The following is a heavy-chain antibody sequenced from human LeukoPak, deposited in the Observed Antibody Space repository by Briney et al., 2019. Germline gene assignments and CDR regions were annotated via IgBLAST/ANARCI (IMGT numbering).Heavy chain of an antibody. CDR3: AREIGGDYGVDY. Sequence: SETLSLTCTVSGGSISSYYWSWIRQPPGKGLEWIGYIYYSGSTNYNPSLKSRVTISVDTSKNQFSLKLSSVTAADTAVYYCAREIGGDYGVDYWGQGTLVTVSS. D-gene: IGHD4-17*01. V-gene: IGHV4-59*01. CDR1: GGSISSYY. CDR2: IYYSGST. J-gene: IGHJ4*02.